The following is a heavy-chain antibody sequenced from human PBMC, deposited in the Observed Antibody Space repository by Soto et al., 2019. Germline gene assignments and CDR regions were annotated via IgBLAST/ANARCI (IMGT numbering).Heavy chain of an antibody. CDR2: IKSKIDGGTT. V-gene: IGHV3-15*01. CDR1: GFTFRDYA. J-gene: IGHJ3*02. CDR3: TTAPIFVVVVAATSGEAFDI. Sequence: GGSLRLSCMASGFTFRDYAISWFRQAPGKGLEWVSLIKSKIDGGTTEYDAPVKGRFTISRDDSKNTLYLQMNSLKTEDTAVYYCTTAPIFVVVVAATSGEAFDIWGQGTMVTVSS. D-gene: IGHD2-15*01.